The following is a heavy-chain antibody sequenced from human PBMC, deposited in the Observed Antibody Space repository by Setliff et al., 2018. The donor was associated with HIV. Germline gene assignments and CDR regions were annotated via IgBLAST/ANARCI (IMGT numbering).Heavy chain of an antibody. D-gene: IGHD2-21*02. J-gene: IGHJ4*02. CDR3: ARGVPLLPPHY. CDR1: GGSISSNNYY. V-gene: IGHV4-39*07. CDR2: IFYSETVYYGGRT. Sequence: KPSETLSLTCTVSGGSISSNNYYWGWIRQPPGKGPEWIGSIFYSETVYYGGRTYYSPSLKSRVTISVDTSKSQFSLKLSSVTAADTAVYYCARGVPLLPPHYWGQGTLVTVSS.